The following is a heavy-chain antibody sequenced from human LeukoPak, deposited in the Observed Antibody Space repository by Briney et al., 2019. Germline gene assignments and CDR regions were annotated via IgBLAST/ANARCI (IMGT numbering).Heavy chain of an antibody. CDR2: IVVGSGNT. V-gene: IGHV1-58*01. CDR1: GFTFTSSA. Sequence: GTSVKVSCKASGFTFTSSAVQWVRQARGQRLEWIGWIVVGSGNTNYAQKFQERVTITRDMSTSTAYMELSSLGSEDTAVYYCAAIGGGYYYYGMDVWGKGTTVTVSS. J-gene: IGHJ6*04. D-gene: IGHD3-16*01. CDR3: AAIGGGYYYYGMDV.